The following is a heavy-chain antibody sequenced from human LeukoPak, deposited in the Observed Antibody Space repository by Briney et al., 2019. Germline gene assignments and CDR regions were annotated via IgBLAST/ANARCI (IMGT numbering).Heavy chain of an antibody. CDR2: MYFSGST. CDR1: GGSISSYY. J-gene: IGHJ4*02. Sequence: SETLSLTCTVSGGSISSYYWSWIRQPAGKGLEWIGSMYFSGSTHYNPSLKSRVTISVDTSKNQFSLKLTSVTAADTAVYYCANAASYSVDYWGQGTLVTVSS. D-gene: IGHD1-26*01. V-gene: IGHV4-59*05. CDR3: ANAASYSVDY.